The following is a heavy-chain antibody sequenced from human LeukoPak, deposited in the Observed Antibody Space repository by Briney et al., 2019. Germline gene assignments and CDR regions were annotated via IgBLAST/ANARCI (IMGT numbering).Heavy chain of an antibody. Sequence: GESLKISCQGSGYSFTSYWIAWVRQMPGKGLAWMGFIYPGDSDTRYSPSFQGLVTISADKSISTAYLQWSSLKASDTAMYYCARAGYSYGLYYFDYWGQGTLVTVSS. J-gene: IGHJ4*02. CDR3: ARAGYSYGLYYFDY. CDR2: IYPGDSDT. V-gene: IGHV5-51*01. D-gene: IGHD5-18*01. CDR1: GYSFTSYW.